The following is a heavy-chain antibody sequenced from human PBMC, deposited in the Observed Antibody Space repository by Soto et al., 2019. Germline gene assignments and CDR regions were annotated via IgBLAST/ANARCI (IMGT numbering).Heavy chain of an antibody. CDR3: AKRLAAVGQNHFDS. CDR2: IGSGSST. CDR1: GFTFSSYA. J-gene: IGHJ4*02. Sequence: PGGSLRLSCAASGFTFSSYAMSWVRQAPGKGLEWVAAIGSGSSTYYADSVKGRFTISRDNSKNTLYLQMNSLRAEDTAVYYCAKRLAAVGQNHFDSWGQGTLVTVSS. D-gene: IGHD6-13*01. V-gene: IGHV3-23*01.